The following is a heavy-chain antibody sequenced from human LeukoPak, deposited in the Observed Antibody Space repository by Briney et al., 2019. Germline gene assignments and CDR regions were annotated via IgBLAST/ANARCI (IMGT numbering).Heavy chain of an antibody. J-gene: IGHJ6*03. CDR1: GGSISSYY. V-gene: IGHV4-4*09. D-gene: IGHD2-15*01. Sequence: SETLSLTCTVSGGSISSYYWSWIRQPPGKGLEWIGYIYTSGTTNYNPSLKSRLTISVDTSKNQFSLKLSSVTAADTAVYYCARRGWEDIPNYYYYCMDVWGKGTTVTVSS. CDR3: ARRGWEDIPNYYYYCMDV. CDR2: IYTSGTT.